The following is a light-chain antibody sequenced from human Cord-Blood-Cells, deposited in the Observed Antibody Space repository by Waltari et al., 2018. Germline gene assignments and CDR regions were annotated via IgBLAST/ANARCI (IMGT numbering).Light chain of an antibody. CDR3: QQYNSYPYT. J-gene: IGKJ2*01. CDR1: QSISSW. CDR2: KAS. V-gene: IGKV1-5*03. Sequence: DIQMTQSPSTLSASVGDRVTITCRASQSISSWLAWYQRKPGKAPKLLIYKASSVESGVPSRFSGSGSGTEFTLTISSLQPDDFATYYCQQYNSYPYTFGQGTKLEIK.